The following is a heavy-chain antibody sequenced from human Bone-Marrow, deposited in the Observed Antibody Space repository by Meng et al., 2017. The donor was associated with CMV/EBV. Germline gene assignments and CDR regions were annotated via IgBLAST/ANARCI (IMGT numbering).Heavy chain of an antibody. Sequence: GASLKISCAASGFTVSSNYISWVRQAPGKGLEWVSVIYSGGSTYYADSVKGRFTISRDNSKNTLYLQMNSLRAEDTAVYYCARDEMVRGVMGYGMDVWGQGTIVTVSS. J-gene: IGHJ6*02. V-gene: IGHV3-53*01. CDR1: GFTVSSNY. CDR3: ARDEMVRGVMGYGMDV. CDR2: IYSGGST. D-gene: IGHD3-10*01.